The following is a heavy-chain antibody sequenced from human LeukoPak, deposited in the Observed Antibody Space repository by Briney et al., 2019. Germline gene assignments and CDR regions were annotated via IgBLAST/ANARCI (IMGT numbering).Heavy chain of an antibody. CDR3: ARGHGEDYYYYYMDV. J-gene: IGHJ6*03. V-gene: IGHV1-8*01. CDR2: MNPNSGNT. CDR1: GYTFTSYD. Sequence: ASVKVSCKASGYTFTSYDINWVRQATGQGREGMGWMNPNSGNTGYAQKFQGRVTMTRNTSISTAYMELSSLRSEDTAVYYCARGHGEDYYYYYMDVWGKGTTVTVSS.